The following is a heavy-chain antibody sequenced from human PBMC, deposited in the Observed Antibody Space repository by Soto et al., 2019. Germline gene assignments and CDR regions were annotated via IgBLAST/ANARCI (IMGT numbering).Heavy chain of an antibody. V-gene: IGHV3-21*01. CDR2: ISSASDNI. CDR1: GFTFNYYT. Sequence: EVQLEESGGGLVRPGASLRLSCAASGFTFNYYTMIWVRQAPGQGLEWVSSISSASDNIHYADSVKGRFTISRENAKNSVYLQMNSLRDEATAVYYCARHITTVTTERIDFWGQGTLVTVSS. CDR3: ARHITTVTTERIDF. D-gene: IGHD4-17*01. J-gene: IGHJ4*02.